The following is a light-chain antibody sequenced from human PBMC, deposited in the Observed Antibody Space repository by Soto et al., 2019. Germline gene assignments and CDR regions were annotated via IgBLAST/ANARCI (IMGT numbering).Light chain of an antibody. CDR2: EDN. CDR3: QSYDDSNQV. Sequence: NFMLTQPHSVSESPGKTVTISCTRSSGSIASNYVQWYQQRPSSAPTTVIYEDNQRPSGVPDRFSGSIDSSSNSASLTISGLQTEDEADYYCQSYDDSNQVFGGGTKLTVL. J-gene: IGLJ2*01. V-gene: IGLV6-57*04. CDR1: SGSIASNY.